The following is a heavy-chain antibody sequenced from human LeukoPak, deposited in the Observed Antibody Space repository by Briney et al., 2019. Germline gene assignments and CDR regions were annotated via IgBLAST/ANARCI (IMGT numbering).Heavy chain of an antibody. CDR1: GYTFTSYG. Sequence: ASVKVSCKASGYTFTSYGISWVRQATGQGLEWMGWMNPNSGNTGYAQKFQGRVTITRNTSISTAYMELSSLRSEDTAVYYCAIMGTYYDIAIWGQGTMVTVSS. CDR2: MNPNSGNT. J-gene: IGHJ3*02. CDR3: AIMGTYYDIAI. D-gene: IGHD3-9*01. V-gene: IGHV1-8*03.